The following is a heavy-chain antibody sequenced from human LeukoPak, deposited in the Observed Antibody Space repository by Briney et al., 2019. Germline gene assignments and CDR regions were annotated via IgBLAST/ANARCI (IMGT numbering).Heavy chain of an antibody. V-gene: IGHV1-69*13. J-gene: IGHJ4*02. CDR2: IIPVFGTA. D-gene: IGHD6-19*01. CDR1: GGTFSSYT. Sequence: GASVKVSCKASGGTFSSYTINWVRQAPGQGLEWMGGIIPVFGTANYVQKFQGRVTITADESTSTAYMELSSLRSEDTAVYYCARDRWSGRLHSSGWYEDYWGQGTLVTVSS. CDR3: ARDRWSGRLHSSGWYEDY.